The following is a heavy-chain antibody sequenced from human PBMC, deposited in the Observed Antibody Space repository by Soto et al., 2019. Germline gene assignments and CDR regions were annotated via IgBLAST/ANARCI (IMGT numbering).Heavy chain of an antibody. Sequence: SSETLSLTCTVSGGSISSGNYYWIWIRQPPGKGLEWIGFISYSGSTYYNLSLKSRVTISVDTSKNQFSLNLSFVTAADTAVYYCARFTPKLVPAAIAVWGQGTTVTVSS. D-gene: IGHD2-2*01. CDR2: ISYSGST. CDR3: ARFTPKLVPAAIAV. CDR1: GGSISSGNYY. V-gene: IGHV4-30-4*01. J-gene: IGHJ6*02.